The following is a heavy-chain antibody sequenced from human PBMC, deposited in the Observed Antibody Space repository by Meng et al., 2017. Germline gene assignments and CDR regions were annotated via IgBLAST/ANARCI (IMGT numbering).Heavy chain of an antibody. CDR3: ASSSGWGDPVYDY. J-gene: IGHJ4*02. D-gene: IGHD2-21*01. CDR2: INPSGGST. V-gene: IGHV1-46*01. CDR1: GYTFTSYY. Sequence: VQRVQAGAEAKKPGASVKVSCKASGYTFTSYYMHWVRQAPGQGLEWMGIINPSGGSTSYAQKFQGRVTMTRDTSTSTVYMELSSLRSEDTAVYYCASSSGWGDPVYDYWGQGTLVHRLL.